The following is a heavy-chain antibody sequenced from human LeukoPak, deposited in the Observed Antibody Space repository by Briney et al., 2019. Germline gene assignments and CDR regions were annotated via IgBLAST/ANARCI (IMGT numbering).Heavy chain of an antibody. CDR3: ARSLSSGWIPNLKEYYYVDV. CDR1: GFDFFSHG. CDR2: MRYDRSET. Sequence: GGSLRLSCEASGFDFFSHGMHWVRQAAGKGLEWVGFMRYDRSETHYADSVKGRFTISRANTQSTVFLRMNSLISDDTAVYFCARSLSSGWIPNLKEYYYVDVWGKGTAVTVSS. J-gene: IGHJ6*03. V-gene: IGHV3-30*02. D-gene: IGHD6-19*01.